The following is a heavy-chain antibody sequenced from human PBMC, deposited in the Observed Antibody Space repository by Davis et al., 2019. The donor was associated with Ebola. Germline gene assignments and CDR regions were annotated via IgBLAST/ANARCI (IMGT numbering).Heavy chain of an antibody. V-gene: IGHV3-30*18. CDR2: ISYDGSNK. CDR3: AKESIVGATRGGYYFDY. J-gene: IGHJ4*02. Sequence: PGGSLRLSCAASGFTFSSYGMHWVRQAPGKGLEWVAVISYDGSNKYYADSVKGRFTISRDNSKNTLYLQMNSLRAEDTAVYYCAKESIVGATRGGYYFDYWGQGTLVTVSS. D-gene: IGHD1-26*01. CDR1: GFTFSSYG.